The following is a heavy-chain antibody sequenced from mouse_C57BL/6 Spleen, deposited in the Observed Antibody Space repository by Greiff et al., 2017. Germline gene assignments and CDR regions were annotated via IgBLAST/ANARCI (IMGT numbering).Heavy chain of an antibody. CDR1: GYTFTSYW. D-gene: IGHD2-3*01. V-gene: IGHV1-64*01. CDR3: AKEGYDGSYYFDY. J-gene: IGHJ2*01. Sequence: VKLQQPGAELVKPGASVKLSCKASGYTFTSYWMHWVKQRPGQGLEWIGMIHPNSGSTNYNEKFKSKATLTVDKSSSTAYMQLSSLTSEDSAVYYCAKEGYDGSYYFDYWGQGTTLTVSS. CDR2: IHPNSGST.